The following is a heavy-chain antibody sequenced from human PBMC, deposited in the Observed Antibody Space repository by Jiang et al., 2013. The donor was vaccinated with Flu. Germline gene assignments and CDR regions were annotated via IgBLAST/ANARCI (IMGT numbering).Heavy chain of an antibody. CDR2: IYYSGST. J-gene: IGHJ4*02. V-gene: IGHV4-59*12. D-gene: IGHD1-26*01. Sequence: GSGLVKPSETLSLTCTVSGGSISSYYWSWIRQPPGKGLEWIGYIYYSGSTYYNPSLKSRVTISVDTSKNQFSLKLSSVTAADTAVYYCAREGGGIVGAPGFDYWGQGTLVTVSS. CDR1: GGSISSYY. CDR3: AREGGGIVGAPGFDY.